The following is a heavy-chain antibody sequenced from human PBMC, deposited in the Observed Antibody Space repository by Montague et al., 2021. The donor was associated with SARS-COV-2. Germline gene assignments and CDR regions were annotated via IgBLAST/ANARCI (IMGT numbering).Heavy chain of an antibody. CDR3: ARVNYGEVDY. CDR1: GVSFSGHF. J-gene: IGHJ4*02. Sequence: SETLSLTCAVYGVSFSGHFWCWIRQPPGKGLEWIGEINHSGRTTYSPSLRFRVSMSTDTSKNQFSLHLRFLTAADAAVYYCARVNYGEVDYWGPGTLVTVSS. CDR2: INHSGRT. D-gene: IGHD4-17*01. V-gene: IGHV4-34*01.